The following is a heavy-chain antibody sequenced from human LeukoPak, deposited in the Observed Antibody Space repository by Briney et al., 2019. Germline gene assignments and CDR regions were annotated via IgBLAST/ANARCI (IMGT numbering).Heavy chain of an antibody. D-gene: IGHD5-12*01. J-gene: IGHJ4*02. Sequence: GASVKVSCKASGYTFTSYYMHWVRQAPGQGLEWMGIINPSGGSTSYAQKFQGRVTMTRDTSTSTVYMELSSLRSEDTAVYYCARASYSGYEPKGYFDYWGQGTLVTVSS. CDR1: GYTFTSYY. CDR3: ARASYSGYEPKGYFDY. CDR2: INPSGGST. V-gene: IGHV1-46*01.